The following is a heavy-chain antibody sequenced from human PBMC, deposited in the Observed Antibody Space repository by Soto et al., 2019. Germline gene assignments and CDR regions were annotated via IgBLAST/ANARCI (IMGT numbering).Heavy chain of an antibody. CDR1: XGSIXSXXYY. CDR2: IYYSGST. J-gene: IGHJ5*02. D-gene: IGHD5-18*01. Sequence: TXSLTXXVSXGSIXSXXYYXSWIXQHPGKGLEWIGYIYYSGSTYYNPSLKSRVTISVDTSKNQFSLKLSSVTAADMAVYYCARDSYGYRGWFDPWGQGTLVTVSS. V-gene: IGHV4-31*03. CDR3: ARDSYGYRGWFDP.